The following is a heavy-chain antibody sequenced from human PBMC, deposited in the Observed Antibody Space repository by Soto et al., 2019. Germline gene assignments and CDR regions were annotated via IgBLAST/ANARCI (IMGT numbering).Heavy chain of an antibody. V-gene: IGHV3-33*01. CDR3: ARGLIKVEGGAFDI. CDR1: GFTFSSSV. J-gene: IGHJ3*02. Sequence: PGGSLRLSCAASGFTFSSSVVHWLRQAPGKGLEWVAVISSDERNEGYADSVKGRFTISRDNSKNTLYLQMNSLRAEDTAVYYCARGLIKVEGGAFDIWGQGTMVTVSS. D-gene: IGHD2-8*01. CDR2: ISSDERNE.